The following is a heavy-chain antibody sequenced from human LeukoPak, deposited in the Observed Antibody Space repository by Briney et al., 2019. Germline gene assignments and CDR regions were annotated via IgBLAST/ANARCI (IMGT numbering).Heavy chain of an antibody. CDR3: AKEYLSGDYFDY. V-gene: IGHV3-23*01. CDR1: GFTFSGYA. Sequence: PGGSLRLSCAASGFTFSGYAMSWVRQAPGKGLEWVSGISGSGGSTYYADSVKGRFTISRGNSENTLYLQMNSLRAEDTAVFYCAKEYLSGDYFDYWGQGTLVTVSS. D-gene: IGHD2-2*02. CDR2: ISGSGGST. J-gene: IGHJ4*02.